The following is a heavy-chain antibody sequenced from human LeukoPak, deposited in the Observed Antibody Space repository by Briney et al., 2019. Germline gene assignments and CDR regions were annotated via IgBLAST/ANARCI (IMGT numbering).Heavy chain of an antibody. CDR2: IYHSGST. CDR1: GYSISSGYY. V-gene: IGHV4-38-2*02. CDR3: AREVTAYFDY. D-gene: IGHD2-21*02. Sequence: PSETLSLTCTVSGYSISSGYYWGWIRQPPGKGLEWIGSIYHSGSTYYNPSLKSRVTISVDTSKNQFSLKLSSVTAADTAVYYCAREVTAYFDYWGQGTLVTVSS. J-gene: IGHJ4*02.